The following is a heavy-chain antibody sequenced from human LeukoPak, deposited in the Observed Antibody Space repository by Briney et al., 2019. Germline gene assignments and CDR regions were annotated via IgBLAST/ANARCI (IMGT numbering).Heavy chain of an antibody. CDR1: GFTVITND. D-gene: IGHD1-14*01. J-gene: IGHJ4*01. CDR2: LYSDGNT. Sequence: PGGSLRLSCAASGFTVITNDMTWVRQAPGKGLEWVSVLYSDGNTKYADSEHGRFTISRDNSTNTMYLEMNSLSADDTAIYYCARGVEPLAANTLAYRSKGTLVTVSS. CDR3: ARGVEPLAANTLAY. V-gene: IGHV3-53*01.